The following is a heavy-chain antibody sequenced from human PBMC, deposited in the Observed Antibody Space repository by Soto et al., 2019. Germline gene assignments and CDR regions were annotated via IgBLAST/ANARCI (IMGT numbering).Heavy chain of an antibody. Sequence: PSETLSLTCTSSGGSIRSGCYYLSWIRQHPGKGLEWIGYIYYSGSTYYNPSLKSRVTISVDTSKNQFSLKLSSVTAADTAVYYCARTRSGSYYKNYYYYGMDVWGQGTTVTVSS. V-gene: IGHV4-31*03. CDR1: GGSIRSGCYY. J-gene: IGHJ6*02. CDR2: IYYSGST. CDR3: ARTRSGSYYKNYYYYGMDV. D-gene: IGHD3-10*01.